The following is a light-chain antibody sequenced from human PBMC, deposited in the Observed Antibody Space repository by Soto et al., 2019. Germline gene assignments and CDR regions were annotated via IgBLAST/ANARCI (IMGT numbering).Light chain of an antibody. Sequence: EIVLTQSPGTLSLSPGERATLSCRASQSVSSSYLAWYQQKPGQAPRLLIYGASSRATGIPDRLSGSGSGTDFTLIISRLEPEDFAVYYCQQYGSSRWTFGQGTKVDIK. CDR1: QSVSSSY. J-gene: IGKJ1*01. CDR2: GAS. CDR3: QQYGSSRWT. V-gene: IGKV3-20*01.